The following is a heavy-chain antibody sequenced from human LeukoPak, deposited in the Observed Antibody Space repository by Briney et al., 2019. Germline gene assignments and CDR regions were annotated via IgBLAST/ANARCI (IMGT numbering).Heavy chain of an antibody. CDR2: MNPSGDST. CDR1: GYTFTSYY. Sequence: ASVKVSCKASGYTFTSYYIHWVRQAPGQGLEWMGIMNPSGDSTSYAQKLQGRVTMTTDTSTSTAYMELRSLRSDDTAVYYCASSLRAGFWSGYYNRGAFDIWGQGTMVTVSS. V-gene: IGHV1-46*01. CDR3: ASSLRAGFWSGYYNRGAFDI. J-gene: IGHJ3*02. D-gene: IGHD3-3*01.